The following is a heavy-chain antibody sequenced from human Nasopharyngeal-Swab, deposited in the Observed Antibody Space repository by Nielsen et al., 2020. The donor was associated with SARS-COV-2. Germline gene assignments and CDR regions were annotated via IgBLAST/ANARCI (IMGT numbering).Heavy chain of an antibody. D-gene: IGHD2-2*01. CDR2: ISSSSSYI. CDR3: ARGQYCSSTSCYARGYYYYYGMDV. Sequence: GGSLRLSCAASGFTFSSYSMNWVRQAPGKGLEWVSSISSSSSYIYYADSVKGRFTISRGNAKNSLYLQMNSLRAEDTAVYYCARGQYCSSTSCYARGYYYYYGMDVWGQGTTVTVSS. J-gene: IGHJ6*02. V-gene: IGHV3-21*01. CDR1: GFTFSSYS.